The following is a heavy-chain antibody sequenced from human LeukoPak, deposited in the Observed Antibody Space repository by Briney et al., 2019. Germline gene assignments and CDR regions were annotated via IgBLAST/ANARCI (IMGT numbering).Heavy chain of an antibody. CDR3: AREIGYDSHHDAFDI. V-gene: IGHV1-18*01. CDR2: ISAYNGNT. Sequence: ASVKVSCKASGYTFTSYGISWVRQDPGQGLEWMGWISAYNGNTNYAQKLQGRVTMTTDTSTSTAYMELRSLRSDDTAVYYCAREIGYDSHHDAFDIWGQGTMVTVSS. CDR1: GYTFTSYG. D-gene: IGHD3-3*01. J-gene: IGHJ3*02.